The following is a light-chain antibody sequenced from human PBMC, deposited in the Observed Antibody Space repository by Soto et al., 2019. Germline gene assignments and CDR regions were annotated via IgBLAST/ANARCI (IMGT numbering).Light chain of an antibody. Sequence: DIQLTQSPSFLSASVGDRVTITCRASQGISSYLAWYQQKPGKAPKLLIYAASTLQSGVPSRFSGSGSGTEVTLTISSLRPEDCATYYCQQLNSYPWTFGQGTKVEIK. CDR1: QGISSY. V-gene: IGKV1-9*01. CDR2: AAS. J-gene: IGKJ1*01. CDR3: QQLNSYPWT.